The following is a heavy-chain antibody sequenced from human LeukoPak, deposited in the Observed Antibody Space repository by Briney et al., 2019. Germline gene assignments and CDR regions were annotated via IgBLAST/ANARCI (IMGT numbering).Heavy chain of an antibody. V-gene: IGHV4-34*01. CDR2: INHSGST. J-gene: IGHJ5*02. D-gene: IGHD6-13*01. Sequence: KPSETLSLTCAVYGGSFSGYYWSWIRQPPGKGLEWIGEINHSGSTNYNPSLKSRVTISVDTSKNQFSLKLSSVTAADTAVYYCARTAAGTSHWFDPWGQGTLVTVSS. CDR3: ARTAAGTSHWFDP. CDR1: GGSFSGYY.